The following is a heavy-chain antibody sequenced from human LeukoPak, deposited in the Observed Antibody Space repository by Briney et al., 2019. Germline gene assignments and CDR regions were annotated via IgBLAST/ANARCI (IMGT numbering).Heavy chain of an antibody. D-gene: IGHD3-10*01. J-gene: IGHJ4*02. Sequence: GGSLRLSCAASGFTFSSYWMSWIRQAPGKGLDWVANIKQDGSEKYYVDSVKGRFTISRDNPKNSLYLQMNSLRAEDTAVYYCARGLWFGELTDYWGQGTLVTVSS. CDR3: ARGLWFGELTDY. V-gene: IGHV3-7*01. CDR1: GFTFSSYW. CDR2: IKQDGSEK.